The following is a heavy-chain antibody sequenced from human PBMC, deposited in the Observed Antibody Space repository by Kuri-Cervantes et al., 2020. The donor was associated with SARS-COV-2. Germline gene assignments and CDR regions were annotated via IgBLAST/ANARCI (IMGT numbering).Heavy chain of an antibody. CDR1: GFIFSNAW. CDR3: TTGSVRGQWLEPRRHDGFDL. CDR2: IKSRADGGTR. Sequence: GESLKISCAASGFIFSNAWMGWVRQAPGKGLEWIGRIKSRADGGTRDYVAPVKGRFTLSRDDSTNTLYLQMNSLKTEDTAVYYCTTGSVRGQWLEPRRHDGFDLWGQGTMVTVSS. V-gene: IGHV3-15*01. J-gene: IGHJ3*01. D-gene: IGHD6-19*01.